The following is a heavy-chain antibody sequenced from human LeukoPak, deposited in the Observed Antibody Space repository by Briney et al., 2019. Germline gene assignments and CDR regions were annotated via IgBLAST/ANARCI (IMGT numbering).Heavy chain of an antibody. V-gene: IGHV1-18*01. CDR3: ARAYIPYYDILTGYFVPQNYYYYYMDV. J-gene: IGHJ6*03. CDR1: GYTFTSYG. CDR2: ISAYNGNT. Sequence: ASVKVSCKASGYTFTSYGISWVRQAPGQGLEWMGWISAYNGNTNYAQKLQGRVTMTTDTSTSTAYMELRSLRSDDTAVYYCARAYIPYYDILTGYFVPQNYYYYYMDVWGKGTTVTISS. D-gene: IGHD3-9*01.